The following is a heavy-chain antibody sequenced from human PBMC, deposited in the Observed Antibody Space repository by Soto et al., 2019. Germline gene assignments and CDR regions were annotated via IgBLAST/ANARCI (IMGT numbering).Heavy chain of an antibody. CDR1: GGSISSSSYY. Sequence: SETLSLTCTVSGGSISSSSYYWGWIRQPPGKGLEWIGSIYYSGSTYYNPSLKSRVTISVDTSKNQFSLKLSSVTAADTAVYYCASLTSLYYYYGMDVWGQGTTVTVSS. CDR2: IYYSGST. D-gene: IGHD2-21*02. J-gene: IGHJ6*02. CDR3: ASLTSLYYYYGMDV. V-gene: IGHV4-39*01.